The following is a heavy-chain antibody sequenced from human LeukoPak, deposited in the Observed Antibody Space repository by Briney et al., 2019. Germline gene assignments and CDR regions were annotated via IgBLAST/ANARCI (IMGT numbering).Heavy chain of an antibody. V-gene: IGHV3-48*03. CDR2: ISSSGSTI. Sequence: GGSLGLSCAASGFTFSSYEMNWVRQAPGKGLEWVSYISSSGSTIYYADSVKGRFTISRDNAKNSLYLQMNSLRAEDTAVYYCARDNSRDSSGYDYWGQGTLVTVSS. D-gene: IGHD3-22*01. CDR1: GFTFSSYE. CDR3: ARDNSRDSSGYDY. J-gene: IGHJ4*02.